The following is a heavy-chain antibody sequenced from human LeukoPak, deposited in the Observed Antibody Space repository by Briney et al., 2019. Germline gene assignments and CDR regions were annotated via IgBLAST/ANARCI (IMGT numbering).Heavy chain of an antibody. CDR1: GFTFSSYS. Sequence: AGGSLRLSCAASGFTFSSYSMNWVRQAPGKGLEWVSSISSSSSYIYYADSVKGRFTISRDNAKNSLYLQMNSLRAEDTAVYYCARDGGTGGDYLGYWGQGTLVTVSS. CDR3: ARDGGTGGDYLGY. D-gene: IGHD1-1*01. J-gene: IGHJ4*02. CDR2: ISSSSSYI. V-gene: IGHV3-21*01.